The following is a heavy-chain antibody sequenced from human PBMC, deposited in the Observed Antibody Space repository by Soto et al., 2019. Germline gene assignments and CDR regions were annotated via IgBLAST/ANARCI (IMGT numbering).Heavy chain of an antibody. Sequence: SETLSLTCAVSGYSISSGYYWGWIRQPPGKGLEWIGSIYHSGSTYYNPSLKSRVTISVDTSKNQFSLKLSSVTAADTAVYYCARDQGTTMIVVVINPECWFDSWGQGTLVTVSS. V-gene: IGHV4-38-2*02. CDR1: GYSISSGYY. J-gene: IGHJ5*01. CDR2: IYHSGST. CDR3: ARDQGTTMIVVVINPECWFDS. D-gene: IGHD3-22*01.